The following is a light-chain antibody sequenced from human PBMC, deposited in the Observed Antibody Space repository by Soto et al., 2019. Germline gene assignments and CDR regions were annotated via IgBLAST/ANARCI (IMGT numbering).Light chain of an antibody. CDR3: QSYDSSNSWV. CDR2: EDT. CDR1: SGSIASYY. J-gene: IGLJ3*02. Sequence: NFMLTQPHSVSESPGKTVTISCTRSSGSIASYYVQWYQQRPGSSPTTVIYEDTQRPSGVPDRFSGSIDSSSNSASLTISGLKTEDEADYYCQSYDSSNSWVFGGGTQLTVL. V-gene: IGLV6-57*01.